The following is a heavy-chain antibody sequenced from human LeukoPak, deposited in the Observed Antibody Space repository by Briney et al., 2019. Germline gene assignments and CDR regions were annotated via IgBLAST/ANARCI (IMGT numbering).Heavy chain of an antibody. CDR3: AEDLDLRGATDY. D-gene: IGHD1-26*01. CDR2: LSSTGGTT. CDR1: GFTFGDYG. Sequence: GGSLRLSCGASGFTFGDYGMSWVRQAPGKGLQWVSGLSSTGGTTYYADSVKGRFTISRDNSKNTLFLQMRSLRAEDTAIYYCAEDLDLRGATDYWGQGAVVTVSS. J-gene: IGHJ4*02. V-gene: IGHV3-23*01.